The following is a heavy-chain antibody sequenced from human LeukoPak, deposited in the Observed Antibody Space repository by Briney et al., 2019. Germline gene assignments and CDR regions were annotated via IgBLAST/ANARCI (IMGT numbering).Heavy chain of an antibody. CDR3: ARRLKGSYGNPFDS. D-gene: IGHD4-17*01. Sequence: PGRSLRLSCAASGFTFSSYGMHWVRQAPGKGLEWVAVIWYDGSNKYYADSVKGRFTISRDNSKNTLYLQMNSLRAEDTAVYYCARRLKGSYGNPFDSWGQGTLVTVSS. CDR1: GFTFSSYG. CDR2: IWYDGSNK. J-gene: IGHJ4*02. V-gene: IGHV3-33*01.